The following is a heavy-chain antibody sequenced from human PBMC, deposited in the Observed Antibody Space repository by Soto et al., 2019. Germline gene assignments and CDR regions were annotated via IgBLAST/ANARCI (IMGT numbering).Heavy chain of an antibody. Sequence: QVQLVESGGGLVKPGGSLRLSCAASGFIFSDYYMTWIRQSPGKGLEWISYISNSGITNYADSVKGRFTISRENAKNTLYLQMDSMGAEDTAGYYCARENYYKIDVWGQGTTVTVSS. CDR2: ISNSGIT. J-gene: IGHJ6*02. CDR3: ARENYYKIDV. V-gene: IGHV3-11*05. CDR1: GFIFSDYY.